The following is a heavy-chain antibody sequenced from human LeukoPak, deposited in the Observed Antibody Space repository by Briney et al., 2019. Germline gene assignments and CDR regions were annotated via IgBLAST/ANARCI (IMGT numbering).Heavy chain of an antibody. J-gene: IGHJ4*01. CDR3: ARVSSGGSHY. CDR2: IRSSGSST. V-gene: IGHV3-23*01. CDR1: GLMFNNYD. Sequence: GGSLRLSCAASGLMFNNYDMSWVRQAPGKGLEWVSDIRSSGSSTYYADSVKGRFTISRDNSKNTLYLQMNSLRADDTAVYYCARVSSGGSHYWGQGTLVTVSS. D-gene: IGHD6-25*01.